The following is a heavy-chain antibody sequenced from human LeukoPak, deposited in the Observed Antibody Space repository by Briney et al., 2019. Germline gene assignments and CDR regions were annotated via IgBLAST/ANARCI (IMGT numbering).Heavy chain of an antibody. CDR3: ASTHGDYPDYYYYYYMDV. CDR2: ISPSGDIT. Sequence: GGSLRLSCAASGFTFDDYAMHWVRQAPGKGLEWVSGISPSGDITYYADSVKGRFTISRDNAKNSLYLQMNSLRAEDTAVYYCASTHGDYPDYYYYYYMDVWGKGTTVTVSS. CDR1: GFTFDDYA. J-gene: IGHJ6*03. D-gene: IGHD4-17*01. V-gene: IGHV3-20*04.